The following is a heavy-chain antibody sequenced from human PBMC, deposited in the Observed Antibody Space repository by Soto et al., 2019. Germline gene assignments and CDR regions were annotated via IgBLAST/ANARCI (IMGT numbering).Heavy chain of an antibody. J-gene: IGHJ1*01. V-gene: IGHV4-30-2*01. CDR3: ARGWGGYFQH. Sequence: SETLSLTCAVSGGSISSGGYSWSWIRQPPGKGLEWIGYIYHSGSTYYNPSLKSRVTISVDTSKNQFSLKLSSVTAADTAVYYCARGWGGYFQHWGQGTLVTVSS. D-gene: IGHD7-27*01. CDR1: GGSISSGGYS. CDR2: IYHSGST.